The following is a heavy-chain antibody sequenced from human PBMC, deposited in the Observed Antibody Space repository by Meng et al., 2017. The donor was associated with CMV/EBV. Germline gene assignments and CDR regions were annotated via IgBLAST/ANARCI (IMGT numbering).Heavy chain of an antibody. D-gene: IGHD3-3*01. Sequence: FTFSRYAMRWVRQYPGTGLEWVAVISYDGSNKYYADSVKGRFTISRDNSKNTLYLQMNSLRAEDTAVYYCAREHYDFWSGYYPYFDYWGQGTLVTVSS. CDR1: FTFSRYA. V-gene: IGHV3-30*04. CDR2: ISYDGSNK. J-gene: IGHJ4*02. CDR3: AREHYDFWSGYYPYFDY.